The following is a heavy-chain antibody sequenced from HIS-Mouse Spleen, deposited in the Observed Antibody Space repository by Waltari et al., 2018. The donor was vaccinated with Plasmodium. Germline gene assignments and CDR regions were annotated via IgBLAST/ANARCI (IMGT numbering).Heavy chain of an antibody. Sequence: QVQLQESGPGLVKPSPTLSLTCPVPGASLSSGGYYWSWIRQHPGKGLEWIGYIYYSGSTYYNPSLKSRVTISVDTSKNQFSLKLSSVTAADTAVYYCARNRGILGQYFDYWGQGTLVTVSS. CDR2: IYYSGST. D-gene: IGHD7-27*01. CDR3: ARNRGILGQYFDY. CDR1: GASLSSGGYY. V-gene: IGHV4-31*03. J-gene: IGHJ4*02.